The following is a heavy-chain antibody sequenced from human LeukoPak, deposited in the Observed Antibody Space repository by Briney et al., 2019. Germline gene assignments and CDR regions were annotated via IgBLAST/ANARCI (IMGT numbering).Heavy chain of an antibody. CDR2: IYYSGST. Sequence: PSETLSLTCTVSGGSISSYYWSWIRQPPGKGLEWIGYIYYSGSTNYNPSLKSRVTISVDTSKNQFSLKLSSVTAADTAVYYCARGGNYDILTGYYKGQANWFDPWGQGTLVTVSS. V-gene: IGHV4-59*01. CDR1: GGSISSYY. CDR3: ARGGNYDILTGYYKGQANWFDP. J-gene: IGHJ5*02. D-gene: IGHD3-9*01.